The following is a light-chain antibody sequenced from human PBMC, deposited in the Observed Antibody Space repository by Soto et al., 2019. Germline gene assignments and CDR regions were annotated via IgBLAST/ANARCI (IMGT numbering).Light chain of an antibody. CDR2: KVS. CDR3: MQGTRWLWT. CDR1: QSLVFSEGNTY. V-gene: IGKV2-30*01. Sequence: DVVLTQSPLSLPVALGQPASISCRSSQSLVFSEGNTYLNWFQQRPGQAPRRLIYKVSKRDSGVPDRFSGSGSGTGFTMKISRVEAEDVGVYYCMQGTRWLWTFGQGTKVEIK. J-gene: IGKJ1*01.